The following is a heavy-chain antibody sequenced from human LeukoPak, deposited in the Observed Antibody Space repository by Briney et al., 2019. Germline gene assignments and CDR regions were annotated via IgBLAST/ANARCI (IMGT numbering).Heavy chain of an antibody. CDR3: ARGGDDYVWGSYPEAFDI. J-gene: IGHJ3*02. Sequence: AWVRQAPGKGLEWIGSIYYSGSTYYNPSLKSRVTISVDTSKNQFSLKLSSVTAADTAVYYCARGGDDYVWGSYPEAFDIWGQGTMVTVSS. CDR2: IYYSGST. V-gene: IGHV4-39*07. D-gene: IGHD3-16*02.